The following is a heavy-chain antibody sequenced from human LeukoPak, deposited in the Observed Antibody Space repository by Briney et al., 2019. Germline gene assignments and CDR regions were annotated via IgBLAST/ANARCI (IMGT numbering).Heavy chain of an antibody. D-gene: IGHD5-24*01. V-gene: IGHV4-34*01. CDR1: GGSFSGYY. CDR3: ARGQGRDGYNGLLDY. J-gene: IGHJ4*02. Sequence: SETLSLTCAVYGGSFSGYYWTWIRQPPGKGLEWIGEINPSGTTNYNPSLKSRVTISVDRSKNQFSLKLRSVTAADTAVFYCARGQGRDGYNGLLDYWGQGARVPVSS. CDR2: INPSGTT.